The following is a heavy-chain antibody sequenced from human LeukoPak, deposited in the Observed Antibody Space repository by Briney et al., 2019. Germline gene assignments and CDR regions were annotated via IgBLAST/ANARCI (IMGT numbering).Heavy chain of an antibody. J-gene: IGHJ6*03. CDR1: GYTFTNYG. CDR2: ISAYNGNT. D-gene: IGHD2-21*01. CDR3: ARMPHVIFYYYYMDV. Sequence: ASVKVSCKASGYTFTNYGISWVRQAPGQGLEWMGWISAYNGNTNYAQKLQGRVTVTTDTSTSTAYMELRSLRSDDTAVYYCARMPHVIFYYYYMDVWGKGTTVTVSS. V-gene: IGHV1-18*01.